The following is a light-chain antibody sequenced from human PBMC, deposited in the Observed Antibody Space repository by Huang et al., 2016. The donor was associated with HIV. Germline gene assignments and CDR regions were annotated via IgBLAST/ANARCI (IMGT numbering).Light chain of an antibody. V-gene: IGKV2-30*02. CDR3: MQGTHWPL. CDR2: KVS. CDR1: QGLVHSDGDTS. Sequence: DVVMAQSPLSLPVALGQPASISCRSSQGLVHSDGDTSLNWFQQRPGQSPRRLIYKVSNRDSGVPDRFSGSGSGTDFTLKISRVEAEDVGVDYCMQGTHWPLFGQGTKLEI. J-gene: IGKJ2*01.